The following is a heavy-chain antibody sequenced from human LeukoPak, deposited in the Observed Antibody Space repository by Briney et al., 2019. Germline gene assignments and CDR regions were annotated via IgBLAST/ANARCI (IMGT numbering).Heavy chain of an antibody. J-gene: IGHJ4*02. CDR2: IYYSGST. Sequence: PSETLSLTCTVSGGSISSYYWSWIRQPPGKGVEWIGYIYYSGSTNYNPSLKSRVTISVDTSKNQFSLKLSSVTAADTAVYYCARGSMADIVGATTVDYWGQGTLVTVSS. CDR3: ARGSMADIVGATTVDY. V-gene: IGHV4-59*01. CDR1: GGSISSYY. D-gene: IGHD1-26*01.